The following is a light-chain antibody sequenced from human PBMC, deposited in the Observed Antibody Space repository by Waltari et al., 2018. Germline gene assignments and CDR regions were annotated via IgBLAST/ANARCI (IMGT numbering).Light chain of an antibody. Sequence: SALTQPAPVSGSPGQSITIPCTATSSDIDTYNHVYCYQQHPANAPKLIIYGFTNRPSGVASRFSGSASGRTASLTISGLQAEDEADYYCSAYSGTKNRVLFGGGTKVTVL. CDR2: GFT. J-gene: IGLJ2*01. V-gene: IGLV2-14*03. CDR1: SSDIDTYNH. CDR3: SAYSGTKNRVL.